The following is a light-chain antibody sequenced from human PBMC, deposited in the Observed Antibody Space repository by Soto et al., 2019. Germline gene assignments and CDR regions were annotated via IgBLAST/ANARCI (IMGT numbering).Light chain of an antibody. Sequence: EIVLTQSPGTLSLSPGERATLSCRASQSVSSSYLAWYQQKPGRAPRLLIDGASSRATGIPDRFSGSGSGTDFTLTISRLEPEDFAVYYCQQYGSSGTFGQGTKVDIK. CDR2: GAS. CDR1: QSVSSSY. J-gene: IGKJ1*01. V-gene: IGKV3-20*01. CDR3: QQYGSSGT.